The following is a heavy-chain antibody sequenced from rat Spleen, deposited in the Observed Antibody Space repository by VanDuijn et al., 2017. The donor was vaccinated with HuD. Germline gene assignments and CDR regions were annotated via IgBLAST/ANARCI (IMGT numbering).Heavy chain of an antibody. Sequence: QVQLKESGPGLVQPSQTLSLTCTVSGFSLSSYGVIWVRQPPGKGLEWMGVIWGNGNANYNSALKSRLSISRDTSKSQVYLKMNSLQTEDTAMYFCARWKYTTDWFAYWGQGTLVTVSS. V-gene: IGHV2-13*01. D-gene: IGHD1-6*01. J-gene: IGHJ3*01. CDR2: IWGNGNA. CDR1: GFSLSSYG. CDR3: ARWKYTTDWFAY.